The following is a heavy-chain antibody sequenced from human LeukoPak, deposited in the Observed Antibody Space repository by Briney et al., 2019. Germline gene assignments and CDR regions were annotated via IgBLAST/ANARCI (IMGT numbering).Heavy chain of an antibody. CDR2: ISSSSSYI. V-gene: IGHV3-21*01. Sequence: PGGSLRLSCAASGFTFSSYSMNWVRQAPGKGLEWVSSISSSSSYIYYADSVKGRFTISRDNSKNTLYLQMNSLRAEDTAVYYCAKKLDPYNWFDPWGQGTLVTVSS. CDR3: AKKLDPYNWFDP. D-gene: IGHD1-1*01. J-gene: IGHJ5*02. CDR1: GFTFSSYS.